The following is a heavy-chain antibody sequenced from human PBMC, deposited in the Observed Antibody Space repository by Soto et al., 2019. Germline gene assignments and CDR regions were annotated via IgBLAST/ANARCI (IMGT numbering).Heavy chain of an antibody. J-gene: IGHJ5*01. V-gene: IGHV4-39*01. CDR2: IYYSGST. CDR1: GGNISNSSYY. CDR3: ARLIGNSWLDS. Sequence: SEMLSHTCTVSGGNISNSSYYWGWIRQPPGKGLEWIGSIYYSGSTYYNPSLKSRVTISVDTSKNQFSLKLSSVTAADTAVYYCARLIGNSWLDSWGQGTLVTVSS.